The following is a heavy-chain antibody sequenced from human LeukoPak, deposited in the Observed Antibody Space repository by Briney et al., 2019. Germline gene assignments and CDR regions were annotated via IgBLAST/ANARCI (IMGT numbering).Heavy chain of an antibody. CDR3: ARLPLKSYSLYMDV. V-gene: IGHV5-51*01. CDR2: IYPGDSDT. Sequence: GESLKISCKGSGYSFTSYWIGWVGQLPGKDLDWMGIIYPGDSDTRYSPSFQGQVTISTDKSISTAYLQSSSLKASDTAMYYCARLPLKSYSLYMDVWGKGTTVTVSS. CDR1: GYSFTSYW. J-gene: IGHJ6*03. D-gene: IGHD1-26*01.